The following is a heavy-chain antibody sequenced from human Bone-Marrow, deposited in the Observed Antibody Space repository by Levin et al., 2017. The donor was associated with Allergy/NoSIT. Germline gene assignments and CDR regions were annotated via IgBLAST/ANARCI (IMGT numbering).Heavy chain of an antibody. CDR1: GFIFSSSA. CDR3: AKVRRGLDAFDI. CDR2: ISASDDST. J-gene: IGHJ3*02. Sequence: PGGSLRLSCAASGFIFSSSAMSWVRQAPGKGPEWVSSISASDDSTYYTDSVKGRLTISRDNSKNTIYLQMNSLRAEDTAVYYCAKVRRGLDAFDIWGLGTMVTVSS. D-gene: IGHD3/OR15-3a*01. V-gene: IGHV3-23*01.